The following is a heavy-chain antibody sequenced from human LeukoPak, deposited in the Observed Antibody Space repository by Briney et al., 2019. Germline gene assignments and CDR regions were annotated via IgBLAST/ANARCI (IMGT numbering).Heavy chain of an antibody. CDR2: IYYSGST. D-gene: IGHD5-18*01. CDR3: ARSGYSYGADAFDI. Sequence: SETLSLTCIVSGGSISSYYWSWIRQRPGKGLEWIGYIYYSGSTNYNPSLKSRVTISVATSKNQFSLKLSSVTAADTAVYYCARSGYSYGADAFDIWGQGTMVTISS. CDR1: GGSISSYY. J-gene: IGHJ3*02. V-gene: IGHV4-59*01.